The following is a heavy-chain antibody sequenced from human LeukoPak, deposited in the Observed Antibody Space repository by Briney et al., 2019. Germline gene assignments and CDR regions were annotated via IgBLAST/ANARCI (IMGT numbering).Heavy chain of an antibody. J-gene: IGHJ3*02. CDR3: AREMFDIVVADDAFDI. D-gene: IGHD2-2*01. CDR2: IIPIFGTA. V-gene: IGHV1-69*13. CDR1: GGTFSSYA. Sequence: SVKVSCKASGGTFSSYAISWVRQAPGQGLEWMGGIIPIFGTANYAQKFQGRVTITADESTSTAYMELSSLRSEDTAVYYCAREMFDIVVADDAFDIWGQGTMVTVSS.